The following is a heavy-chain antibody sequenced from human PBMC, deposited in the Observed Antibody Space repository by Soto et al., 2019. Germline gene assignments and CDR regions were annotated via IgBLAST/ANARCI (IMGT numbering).Heavy chain of an antibody. Sequence: QLQLQESGPGLVKPSETLSLTCTASGASITDSTYYWGWIRQSPGKGLEWIGSIYYSGSTYYNPSLEGRVTISVDTANNQSSLRRTSVTAADTALHFWSSDRRNYGSAWFHSWGQGTLVTVSS. J-gene: IGHJ5*01. CDR1: GASITDSTYY. CDR2: IYYSGST. CDR3: SSDRRNYGSAWFHS. V-gene: IGHV4-39*01. D-gene: IGHD3-10*01.